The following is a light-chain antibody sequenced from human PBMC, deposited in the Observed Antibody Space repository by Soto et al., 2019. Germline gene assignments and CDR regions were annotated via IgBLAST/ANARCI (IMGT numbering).Light chain of an antibody. V-gene: IGKV1-9*01. CDR1: QGISSS. CDR3: QQLNSYPLT. Sequence: DIELTQSPSFLSASVGDRVTITCRASQGISSSLAWYQQKPGKAPKLLLYAASTLQSGVPSKFSGSGSGTEFTLPISSLQAEDVATYYCQQLNSYPLTFGGGTKVEIK. CDR2: AAS. J-gene: IGKJ4*01.